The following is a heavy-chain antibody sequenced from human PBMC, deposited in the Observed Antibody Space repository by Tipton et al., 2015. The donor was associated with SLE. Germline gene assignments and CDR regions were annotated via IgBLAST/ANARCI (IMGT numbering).Heavy chain of an antibody. Sequence: TLSLTCTVSGGSFTSHFWSLIRQPPGKGLEWIGTIYHSGSTYYNPSLKSRVTISVDTSKNQFSLKVTSVTAADTAVYYCARSMLTTKRVFDYWGQGTLVTVSS. CDR3: ARSMLTTKRVFDY. CDR1: GGSFTSHF. V-gene: IGHV4-59*11. J-gene: IGHJ4*02. D-gene: IGHD3-16*01. CDR2: IYHSGST.